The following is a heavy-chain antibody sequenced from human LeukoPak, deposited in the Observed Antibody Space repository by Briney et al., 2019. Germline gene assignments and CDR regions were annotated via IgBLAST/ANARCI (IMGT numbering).Heavy chain of an antibody. D-gene: IGHD1-26*01. V-gene: IGHV3-11*01. Sequence: GGSLRLSCAASGFTFSYYYMSWMRQAPGKGLEGVSYISSSGSTIYYAASVKGRFTISRDNAKNSLYLQMNSLRAEDTAVYYCARDGSGSYLQEFDYWGQGTLVTVSS. J-gene: IGHJ4*02. CDR2: ISSSGSTI. CDR1: GFTFSYYY. CDR3: ARDGSGSYLQEFDY.